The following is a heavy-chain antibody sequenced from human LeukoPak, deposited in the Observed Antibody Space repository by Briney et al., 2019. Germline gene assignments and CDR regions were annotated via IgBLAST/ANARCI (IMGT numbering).Heavy chain of an antibody. CDR3: ARDRRDTWINAFDI. Sequence: GASVKVSCKASGYTFTGYCMHWVRQAPGQGPEWMGRINPNSGGTNYAQKFQGRVTMTRDTSISTAYMELSRLRSDDTAVYYCARDRRDTWINAFDIWGQGTMVTVSS. J-gene: IGHJ3*02. CDR1: GYTFTGYC. V-gene: IGHV1-2*06. CDR2: INPNSGGT. D-gene: IGHD5-24*01.